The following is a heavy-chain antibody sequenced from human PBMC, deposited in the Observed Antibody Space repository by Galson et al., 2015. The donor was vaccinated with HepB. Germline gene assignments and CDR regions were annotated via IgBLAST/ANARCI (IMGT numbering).Heavy chain of an antibody. CDR1: GYTFTSYG. Sequence: SVKVSCKASGYTFTSYGISWVRQAPGQGLEWMGWISAFNGDTNYAQKFQGRVTMTTDTSTSTAYMELRSLVSDDTAVYYCARDKAEVWDHWGQGTLVTVSS. D-gene: IGHD1-26*01. CDR2: ISAFNGDT. J-gene: IGHJ4*02. CDR3: ARDKAEVWDH. V-gene: IGHV1-18*04.